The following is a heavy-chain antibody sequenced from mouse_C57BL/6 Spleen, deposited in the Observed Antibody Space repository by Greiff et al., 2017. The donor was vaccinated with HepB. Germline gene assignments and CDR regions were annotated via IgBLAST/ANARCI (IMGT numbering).Heavy chain of an antibody. CDR3: TRRRRGVDY. J-gene: IGHJ2*01. Sequence: QVQLQQSGAELVRPGASVTLSCKASGYTFTDYEMHWVKQTPVHGLEWIGALDPETGGTAYNQKFKGKAILTADKSSSTAYMELRSLTSEASADYCGTRRRRGVDYWGQGTTLTVSS. CDR2: LDPETGGT. CDR1: GYTFTDYE. V-gene: IGHV1-15*01.